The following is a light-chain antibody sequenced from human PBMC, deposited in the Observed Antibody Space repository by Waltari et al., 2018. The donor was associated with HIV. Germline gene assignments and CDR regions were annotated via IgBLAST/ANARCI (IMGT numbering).Light chain of an antibody. CDR3: CSYAGSSTWV. CDR1: SSDVGSSNL. CDR2: EGS. Sequence: QTDLTQPDSVSGSPGQTITISCTGTSSDVGSSNLISWYQQHPGKAPKLMIYEGSKRPSGVSNRFSGSKSGNTASLTISGLQAEDEANYYCCSYAGSSTWVFGGGTKLTVL. J-gene: IGLJ3*02. V-gene: IGLV2-23*01.